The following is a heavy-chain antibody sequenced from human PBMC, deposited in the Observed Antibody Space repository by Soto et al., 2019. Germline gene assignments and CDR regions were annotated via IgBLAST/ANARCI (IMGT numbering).Heavy chain of an antibody. V-gene: IGHV3-33*01. J-gene: IGHJ4*02. D-gene: IGHD3-22*01. CDR3: ARGHDDSRGRVDY. Sequence: GGSLRLSCAASGFTFSSYGMHWVRQAPGKGLEWVAVIWYDGSNKYYADSVKGRFTISRDNSKNTLYLQMNSLRAEDTAVYYCARGHDDSRGRVDYWGQGTLVTVSS. CDR2: IWYDGSNK. CDR1: GFTFSSYG.